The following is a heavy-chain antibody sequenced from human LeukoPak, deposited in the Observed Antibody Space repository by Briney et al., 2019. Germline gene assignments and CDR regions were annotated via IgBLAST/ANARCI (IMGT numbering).Heavy chain of an antibody. J-gene: IGHJ4*02. D-gene: IGHD3-16*02. Sequence: ASVKVSCKASGYTFTTYNINWVRQAPGQGLEWMGWINPNSGGTNYAQKFQGRVTMTRDTSISTAYMELSRLRSDDTAVYYCAREAHPYYDYVWGSYRPAYKDYWGQGTLVTVSS. V-gene: IGHV1-2*02. CDR2: INPNSGGT. CDR3: AREAHPYYDYVWGSYRPAYKDY. CDR1: GYTFTTYN.